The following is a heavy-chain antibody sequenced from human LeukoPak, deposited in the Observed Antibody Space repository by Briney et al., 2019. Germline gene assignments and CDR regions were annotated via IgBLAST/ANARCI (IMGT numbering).Heavy chain of an antibody. CDR2: ISSSGSTI. D-gene: IGHD3-3*01. CDR3: ARPPESYYDFWSGYLFDY. J-gene: IGHJ4*02. V-gene: IGHV3-48*03. Sequence: PGGSLRLSCAASGFTFSSYEMNWVRQAPGKGLDWVSYISSSGSTIYYADSVKGRFTISRDNAKNSLYLQMNSLRAEDTAVYYCARPPESYYDFWSGYLFDYWGQGTLVTVSS. CDR1: GFTFSSYE.